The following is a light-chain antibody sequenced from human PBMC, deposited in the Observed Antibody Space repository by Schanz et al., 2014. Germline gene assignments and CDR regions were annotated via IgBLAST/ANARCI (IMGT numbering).Light chain of an antibody. Sequence: DIVMTQSPDSLAVSLGERATIHCKSSQTVLYTSNNKNYLAWYQHKAGQPPKLLISWASTRESGAPDRFSGSGSGTVFTLTITGLQPADTATYYCQQSHATPRTCGQGTQVVLK. CDR2: WAS. CDR3: QQSHATPRT. V-gene: IGKV4-1*01. CDR1: QTVLYTSNNKNY. J-gene: IGKJ1*01.